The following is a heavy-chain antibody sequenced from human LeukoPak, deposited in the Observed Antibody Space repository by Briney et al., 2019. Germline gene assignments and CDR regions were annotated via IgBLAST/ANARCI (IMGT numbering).Heavy chain of an antibody. CDR2: IWYDGSNK. CDR3: ARDTPEDLGYCSGGSCLDAFDI. V-gene: IGHV3-33*01. D-gene: IGHD2-15*01. Sequence: PGGSLRLSCAASGFTFSSYGMHWVRQAPGKGLEWVAVIWYDGSNKYYADSVKGRFTISRDNSKNTLYLQMNSLRAEDTAVYYCARDTPEDLGYCSGGSCLDAFDIWGQGTMVTVSS. J-gene: IGHJ3*02. CDR1: GFTFSSYG.